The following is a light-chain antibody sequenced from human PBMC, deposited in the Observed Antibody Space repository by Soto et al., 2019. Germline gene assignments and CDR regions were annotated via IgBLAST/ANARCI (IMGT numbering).Light chain of an antibody. CDR2: ENN. Sequence: NFMLTQPHSVSESPGKTVTISCTRSSGSVASNHVQWYQQRPGSAPTTLIYENNQRPSGVPDRFSGSVDSSSNSASLTISGLKTEDEADYYCQSYDSNNVVFGGGTKITV. J-gene: IGLJ3*02. V-gene: IGLV6-57*04. CDR3: QSYDSNNVV. CDR1: SGSVASNH.